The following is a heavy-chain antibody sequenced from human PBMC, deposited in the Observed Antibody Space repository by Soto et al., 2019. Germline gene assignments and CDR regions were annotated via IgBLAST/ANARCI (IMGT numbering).Heavy chain of an antibody. Sequence: QVQVVESGGGLVKPGGSLRLSCAASGFTFSDYYMNWIRQAPGKGLEWVSYISSSGDYTKYADSVKGRFTISRDNAKSSLYLQMNSLRAEDTAVYYCARGGVRGTTSRGQVYNWGQGTLVTVSS. CDR1: GFTFSDYY. CDR3: ARGGVRGTTSRGQVYN. D-gene: IGHD1-7*01. CDR2: ISSSGDYT. V-gene: IGHV3-11*06. J-gene: IGHJ4*02.